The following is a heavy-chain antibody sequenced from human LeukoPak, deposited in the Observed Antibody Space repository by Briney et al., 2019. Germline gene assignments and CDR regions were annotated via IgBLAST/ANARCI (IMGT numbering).Heavy chain of an antibody. Sequence: ASVKVSCEASGYTFTSYAMNWVRQAPGQGLEWMGWINTNTGNPTYAQGFTGRFVFSLDTSVSTAYLQISSLKAEDTAVYYCARAYCSGGSCYFVSRGVRTSDDWGQGTLVTVSS. J-gene: IGHJ4*02. CDR2: INTNTGNP. CDR1: GYTFTSYA. V-gene: IGHV7-4-1*02. D-gene: IGHD2-15*01. CDR3: ARAYCSGGSCYFVSRGVRTSDD.